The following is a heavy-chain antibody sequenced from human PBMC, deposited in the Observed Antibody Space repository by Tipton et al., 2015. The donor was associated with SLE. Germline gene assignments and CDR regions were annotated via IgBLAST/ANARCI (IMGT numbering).Heavy chain of an antibody. V-gene: IGHV3-7*01. CDR1: GFTFSSYW. CDR2: IKQDGSEK. Sequence: SLRLSCAASGFTFSSYWMSWVRQAPGKGLEWVANIKQDGSEKYYVDSVKGRFTISRDNAKNSLYLQMNSLRAEDTAVYYCARGLGPLPGYFDYWGQGTLVTVSS. D-gene: IGHD7-27*01. J-gene: IGHJ4*02. CDR3: ARGLGPLPGYFDY.